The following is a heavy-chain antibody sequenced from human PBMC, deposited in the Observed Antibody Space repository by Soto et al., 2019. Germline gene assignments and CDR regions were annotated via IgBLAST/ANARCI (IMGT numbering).Heavy chain of an antibody. CDR2: IYWDDDK. Sequence: QITLKESGPTLVKPTQTLTLTCTFSGFSLSTSGVGVGWIRQPPGKALEWLALIYWDDDKRYSPSLKSRLTNNNDTPKNQLVPTITNMEPEDTATYYCAHSGSRMWGFDYWGQGTLVTVSS. J-gene: IGHJ4*02. CDR3: AHSGSRMWGFDY. CDR1: GFSLSTSGVG. D-gene: IGHD6-13*01. V-gene: IGHV2-5*02.